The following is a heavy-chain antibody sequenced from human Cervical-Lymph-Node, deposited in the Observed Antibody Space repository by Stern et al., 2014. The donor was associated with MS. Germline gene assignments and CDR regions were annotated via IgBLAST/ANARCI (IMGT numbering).Heavy chain of an antibody. J-gene: IGHJ4*02. Sequence: QVTLRESGPSLVKPTQTLTLTCTFSGFSLSTNEVGVGWIRQPPGKALEWLALIYWDDDKRYSPSLKSRLTISKDSSKDQVVLTMTNMDPVDTATYYCARSSDYRSLFDYWGQGALVTVSS. V-gene: IGHV2-5*02. CDR3: ARSSDYRSLFDY. CDR2: IYWDDDK. CDR1: GFSLSTNEVG. D-gene: IGHD4-11*01.